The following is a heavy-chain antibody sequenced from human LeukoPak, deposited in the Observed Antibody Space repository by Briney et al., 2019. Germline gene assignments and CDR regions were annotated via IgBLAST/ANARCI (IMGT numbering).Heavy chain of an antibody. CDR1: GFTFSSYW. J-gene: IGHJ4*02. CDR3: ARSLGSSGYQDY. D-gene: IGHD3-22*01. CDR2: IGSSGSTV. Sequence: GGSLRLSCAASGFTFSSYWMSWVRQAPGKGLEWVSYIGSSGSTVYYADTVKGRFTISRDNAKNTLYLQMNSLRAEDMAVYYCARSLGSSGYQDYWGQGTLVTVSS. V-gene: IGHV3-48*04.